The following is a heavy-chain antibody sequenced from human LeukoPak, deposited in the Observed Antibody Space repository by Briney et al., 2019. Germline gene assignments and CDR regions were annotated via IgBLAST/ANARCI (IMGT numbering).Heavy chain of an antibody. CDR3: ARELGYCSGGSCYGTPHVFDI. D-gene: IGHD2-15*01. J-gene: IGHJ3*02. CDR1: GGSISSYY. CDR2: IYYSGST. V-gene: IGHV4-59*01. Sequence: SETLSLTCTVSGGSISSYYWSWIRQPPGKGLEWIGYIYYSGSTNYNPSLKSRVTISVDTSKNQFSLKLSSVTAADTAVYYCARELGYCSGGSCYGTPHVFDIWGQGTMVTVSS.